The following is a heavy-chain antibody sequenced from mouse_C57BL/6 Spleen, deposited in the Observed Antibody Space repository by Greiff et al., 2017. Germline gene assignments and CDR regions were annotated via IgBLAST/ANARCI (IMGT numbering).Heavy chain of an antibody. CDR1: GYTFTSYW. CDR3: ERSGTTGPWYFDV. CDR2: IHPNSGST. J-gene: IGHJ1*03. Sequence: QVQLQQPGAELVKPGASVKLSCKASGYTFTSYWMHWVKQRPGQGLEWIGMIHPNSGSTNYNEKFKSKATLTVDKSSSTAYMQHSSLTSEDSAVYDCERSGTTGPWYFDVWGTGTTVTVSA. V-gene: IGHV1-64*01. D-gene: IGHD1-1*01.